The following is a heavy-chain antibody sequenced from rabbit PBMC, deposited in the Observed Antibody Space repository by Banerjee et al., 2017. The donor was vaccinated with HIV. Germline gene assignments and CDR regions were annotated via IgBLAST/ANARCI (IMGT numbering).Heavy chain of an antibody. CDR2: IYAGSSGST. CDR3: ARGHAGSSYAFDL. J-gene: IGHJ4*01. Sequence: QEQLEESGGDLVKPEGSLTLTCTASGFSFSSYNMHWVRQAPGKGLEWIGCIYAGSSGSTYYASWVNGRFTISKTSSTTVTLQMTSLTAADTATYFCARGHAGSSYAFDLWGPGTLVTVS. V-gene: IGHV1S45*01. CDR1: GFSFSSYN. D-gene: IGHD8-1*01.